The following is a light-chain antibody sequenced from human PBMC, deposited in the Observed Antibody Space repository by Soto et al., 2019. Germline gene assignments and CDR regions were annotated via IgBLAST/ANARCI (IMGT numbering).Light chain of an antibody. J-gene: IGLJ3*02. Sequence: QSALTQPASVSGSAGQSITISCAGTMRDVGAYNLVSWYQQHPGTAPKLIIYEVRNRPSGSSSRCSGSRSGNTASLTISGLQSEDEGDYYCSAYTARSTLVFGGGTKLTVL. CDR1: MRDVGAYNL. CDR3: SAYTARSTLV. CDR2: EVR. V-gene: IGLV2-14*01.